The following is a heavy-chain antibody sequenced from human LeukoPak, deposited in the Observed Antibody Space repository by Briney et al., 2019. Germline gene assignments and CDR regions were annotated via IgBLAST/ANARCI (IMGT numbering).Heavy chain of an antibody. V-gene: IGHV4-59*08. Sequence: KPSETLSLTCTVSGGSMTNYSCYWIWQPPGQGLEWIGYIYYSGSTNYNPSLMRRVTISGDTSKIHFSLRLSSVTAADTAVYYCARSGFYNAGWAHFDSWGQGALVTVSS. D-gene: IGHD6-19*01. CDR1: GGSMTNYS. CDR2: IYYSGST. CDR3: ARSGFYNAGWAHFDS. J-gene: IGHJ4*02.